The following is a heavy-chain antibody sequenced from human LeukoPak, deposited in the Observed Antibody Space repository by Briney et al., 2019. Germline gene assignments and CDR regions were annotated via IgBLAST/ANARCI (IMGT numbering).Heavy chain of an antibody. CDR1: GCTFTTYA. CDR3: ARGGRQWQGY. J-gene: IGHJ4*02. Sequence: GASVKVSCKASGCTFTTYAMTWVRQAPGQGLEWMGRISTNTGNPTYAQDFTGRFVFSLDTSVSTAYLQINRLKAEDTAVYYCARGGRQWQGYWGQGTLVTVSS. V-gene: IGHV7-4-1*02. CDR2: ISTNTGNP. D-gene: IGHD6-19*01.